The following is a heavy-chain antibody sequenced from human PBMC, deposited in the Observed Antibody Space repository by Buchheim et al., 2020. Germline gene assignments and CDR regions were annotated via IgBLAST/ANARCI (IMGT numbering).Heavy chain of an antibody. CDR1: GGSVSSGSYY. D-gene: IGHD2-15*01. CDR2: IFYRGST. CDR3: ATIYPCCRGRSCYYIFDY. V-gene: IGHV4-61*01. Sequence: QVQLQESGPGLVKPSETLSLTCTVSGGSVSSGSYYWSWIRQPPGKGREWSGYIFYRGSTTYNPSLKSRVTISADTSKKQFSLKLTPVTAADTAVYYCATIYPCCRGRSCYYIFDYWGQGTL. J-gene: IGHJ4*02.